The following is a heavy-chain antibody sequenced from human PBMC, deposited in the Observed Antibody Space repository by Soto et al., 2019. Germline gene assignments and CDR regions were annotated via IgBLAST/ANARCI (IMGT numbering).Heavy chain of an antibody. V-gene: IGHV4-30-2*01. CDR3: ARGLYSLGHYFDF. CDR2: IFHSGTT. D-gene: IGHD3-16*01. CDR1: GDSISNADYS. J-gene: IGHJ4*02. Sequence: SETLSLTCAVSGDSISNADYSWSWIRQPPGKGLGWIGYIFHSGTTSYNPSLKSRLTISVDRTRNQFSLKLTSGTAADTAVYFCARGLYSLGHYFDFWGQGILVTVSS.